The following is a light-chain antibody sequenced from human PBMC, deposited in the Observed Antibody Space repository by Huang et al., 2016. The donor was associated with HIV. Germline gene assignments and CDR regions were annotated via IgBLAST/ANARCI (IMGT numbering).Light chain of an antibody. J-gene: IGKJ1*01. CDR2: DIS. CDR3: QQRYSSWT. V-gene: IGKV3-11*01. Sequence: EIVLTQSPATLSLSPGERATLSCRASQSVSNYLAWYQQKPGQAPRLLIYDISIRATGIPPRFSGSGSGTDFTLTISSLEPEDFAVYYCQQRYSSWTFGQGTKVEIK. CDR1: QSVSNY.